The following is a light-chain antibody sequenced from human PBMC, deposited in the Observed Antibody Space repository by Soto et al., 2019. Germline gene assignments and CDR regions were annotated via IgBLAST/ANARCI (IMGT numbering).Light chain of an antibody. Sequence: EIVMTQSPDTLSVSPGERATLSCRASQSVSSNLAWYQHKVGQAPRLLIYGASTRAPGIPARFSGSGSGAEFTLTISSLQSEDFAVYYCQQYNNWPLPNTFCQGTKLEIK. CDR1: QSVSSN. CDR2: GAS. J-gene: IGKJ2*01. V-gene: IGKV3-15*01. CDR3: QQYNNWPLPNT.